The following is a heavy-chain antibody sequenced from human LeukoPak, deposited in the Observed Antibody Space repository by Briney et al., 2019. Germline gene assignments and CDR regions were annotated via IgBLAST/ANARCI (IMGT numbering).Heavy chain of an antibody. CDR3: ARDIWDRDVWGALGWFDP. CDR2: IYTTGKT. CDR1: LDSISSFY. Sequence: SETLSLTCNVSLDSISSFYWSWIRQSAGAGLEWIGRIYTTGKTDYNPSLKSRVTVSVDTSRNQVSLKLRSVTAADTAVYYCARDIWDRDVWGALGWFDPWGQGTLVTVSS. D-gene: IGHD3-16*01. V-gene: IGHV4-4*07. J-gene: IGHJ5*02.